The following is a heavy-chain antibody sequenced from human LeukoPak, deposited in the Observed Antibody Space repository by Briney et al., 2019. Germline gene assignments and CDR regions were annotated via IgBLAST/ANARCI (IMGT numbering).Heavy chain of an antibody. D-gene: IGHD4-17*01. CDR3: ARGRLLTTVTTSSAFDI. J-gene: IGHJ3*02. CDR1: GGSFSGYY. CDR2: INHSGST. Sequence: SETLSLTCAVYGGSFSGYYWSWIRQPPGKGLEWIGEINHSGSTNYNPSLKSRVTISVDTSKNQFSLKLCSVTAADTAVYYCARGRLLTTVTTSSAFDIWGQGTMVTVSS. V-gene: IGHV4-34*01.